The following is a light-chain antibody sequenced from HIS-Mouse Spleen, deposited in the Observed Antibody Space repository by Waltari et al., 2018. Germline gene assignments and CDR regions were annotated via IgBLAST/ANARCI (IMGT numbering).Light chain of an antibody. Sequence: SYELTQPPSVSVSPGQTARITCPGDAFPKKYAYSSQQNSGQAPVLVMYEESKRPSGIPERFPGSSSGTMATLTISGAQVEDEADYYCYSTDSSGNHRVFGGGTKLTVL. J-gene: IGLJ2*01. V-gene: IGLV3-10*01. CDR3: YSTDSSGNHRV. CDR2: EES. CDR1: AFPKKY.